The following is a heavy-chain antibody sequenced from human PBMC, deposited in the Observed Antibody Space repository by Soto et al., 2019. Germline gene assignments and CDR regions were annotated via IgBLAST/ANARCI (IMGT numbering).Heavy chain of an antibody. CDR1: GIPVSSNY. V-gene: IGHV3-53*04. CDR2: LHSSGDT. CDR3: ARDGPYYYASRMDV. D-gene: IGHD3-10*01. J-gene: IGHJ6*02. Sequence: GGSLRLSCAASGIPVSSNYMTWVRQAPGKGLEWVSVLHSSGDTYYANSVKGRFTISRHDSTNTLFLQMNSLTPEDTAVYYCARDGPYYYASRMDVWGQGTTVTVSS.